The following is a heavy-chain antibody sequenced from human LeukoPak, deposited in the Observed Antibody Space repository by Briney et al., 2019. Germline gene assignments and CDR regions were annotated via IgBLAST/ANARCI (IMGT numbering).Heavy chain of an antibody. CDR2: ISYDGSNK. J-gene: IGHJ5*02. Sequence: GGSLRLSCAASGFTFSSYAMHWVRQAPGKGLEWVAVISYDGSNKYYADSVKGRFTISRDNSKNTLYLQMNSLRAEDTAVYYCARDPHEVVPAALTHLLNWFDPWGQGTLVTVSS. CDR1: GFTFSSYA. V-gene: IGHV3-30-3*01. D-gene: IGHD2-2*01. CDR3: ARDPHEVVPAALTHLLNWFDP.